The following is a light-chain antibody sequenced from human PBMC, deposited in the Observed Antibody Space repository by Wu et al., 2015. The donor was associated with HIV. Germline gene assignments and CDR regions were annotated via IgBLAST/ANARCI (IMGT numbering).Light chain of an antibody. J-gene: IGKJ2*03. Sequence: EIVLTQSPDTLSLSPGDRATLSCGASQSISSNFLAWYQQTPGRAPRLLIYATSSRATGIPDRSSGSGSGTDFTLTISRLEPEDFAVYYCQHYGSSPYSFGQGTKLEIK. CDR1: QSISSNF. V-gene: IGKV3-20*01. CDR3: QHYGSSPYS. CDR2: ATS.